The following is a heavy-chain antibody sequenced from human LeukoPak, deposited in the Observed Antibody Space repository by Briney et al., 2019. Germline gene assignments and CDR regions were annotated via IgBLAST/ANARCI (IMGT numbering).Heavy chain of an antibody. J-gene: IGHJ4*02. CDR2: IYPDDSDA. D-gene: IGHD4-23*01. Sequence: GASLKISCKGSGSIFTSYWIGWGRQLPGKGLEWMGMIYPDDSDARYSPSFQGQVTTSADKSNSTAYLHWSSLKASDTAMYYCATTTVVTPTPSHFDYWGQGTLVTVSS. CDR3: ATTTVVTPTPSHFDY. V-gene: IGHV5-51*01. CDR1: GSIFTSYW.